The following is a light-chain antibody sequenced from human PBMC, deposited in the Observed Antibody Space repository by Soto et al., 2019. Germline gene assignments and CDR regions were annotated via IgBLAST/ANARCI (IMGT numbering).Light chain of an antibody. Sequence: QSVLTQPASVSGSPGQSITISCTGTSSDVGGYNYVSWYQQHPGKAPKLMIYEVSNRPSGVSDRFSGSKSGNTASLTISGLQAEDEADHYCSSYARSSTGVFGTGTKLTVL. CDR1: SSDVGGYNY. CDR3: SSYARSSTGV. J-gene: IGLJ1*01. V-gene: IGLV2-14*01. CDR2: EVS.